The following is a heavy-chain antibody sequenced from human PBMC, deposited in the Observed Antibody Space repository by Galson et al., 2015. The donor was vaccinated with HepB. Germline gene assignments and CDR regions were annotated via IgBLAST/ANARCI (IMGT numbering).Heavy chain of an antibody. CDR1: GYSFGSYW. CDR3: ARQDRHCDSTRYYQPLHY. CDR2: IYPGDSDT. V-gene: IGHV5-51*01. D-gene: IGHD3-22*01. Sequence: QSGAEVKKPGESLKISCEGSGYSFGSYWIAWVRQMPGKGLEWMGIIYPGDSDTRYTPSFQGQVTISADKSISTAYLQWSSLKASDTGTYYCARQDRHCDSTRYYQPLHYWGQGTLVTVSS. J-gene: IGHJ4*02.